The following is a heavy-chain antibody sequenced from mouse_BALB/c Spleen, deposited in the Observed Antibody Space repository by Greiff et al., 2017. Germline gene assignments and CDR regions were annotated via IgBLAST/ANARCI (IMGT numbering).Heavy chain of an antibody. J-gene: IGHJ1*01. CDR2: IWTGGGT. V-gene: IGHV2-9-2*01. CDR3: VRDSRGLRPDLDV. D-gene: IGHD2-4*01. CDR1: GFSLTSYD. Sequence: QVQLKQSGPGLVAPSQSLSITCTVSGFSLTSYDISWIRQPPGKGLEWLGVIWTGGGTNYNSAFMSRLSISKDNSKSQVFLKMNSLQTDDTAIYYCVRDSRGLRPDLDVWGAGTTVIVSS.